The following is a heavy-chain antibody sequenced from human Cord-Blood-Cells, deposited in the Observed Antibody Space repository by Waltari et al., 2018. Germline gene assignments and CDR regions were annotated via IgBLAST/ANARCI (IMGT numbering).Heavy chain of an antibody. Sequence: EVQLVESGGGLVQPGGSLRLSCAASGFTFSGYEMNWVRQAPGKGLEWVSYISSGGSTKYYADAVKGRFTISRDNAKNSLYPQMNSLKAEDTAVYYCARVTQGGWYGHYYYGMDVWGQGTTVTGSS. J-gene: IGHJ6*02. V-gene: IGHV3-48*03. CDR3: ARVTQGGWYGHYYYGMDV. CDR2: ISSGGSTK. D-gene: IGHD6-19*01. CDR1: GFTFSGYE.